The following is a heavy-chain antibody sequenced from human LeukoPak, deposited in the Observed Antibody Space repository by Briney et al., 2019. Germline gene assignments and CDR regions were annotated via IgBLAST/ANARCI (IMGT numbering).Heavy chain of an antibody. CDR1: GFTFSDYY. CDR2: ISSSGSTI. J-gene: IGHJ4*02. V-gene: IGHV3-11*01. Sequence: GGSLRFSCAASGFTFSDYYMSWIRQAPGKGLEWVSYISSSGSTIYYADSVKGRFTISRDNAKNSLYLQMNSLRAEDTAVYYCARDPLGWVEWLTPFDYWGQGTLVTVSS. CDR3: ARDPLGWVEWLTPFDY. D-gene: IGHD3-3*01.